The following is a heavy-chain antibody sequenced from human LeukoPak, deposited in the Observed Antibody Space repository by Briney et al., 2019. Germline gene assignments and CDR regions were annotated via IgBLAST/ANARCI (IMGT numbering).Heavy chain of an antibody. CDR3: VTGDHSPYYFHY. CDR1: GSSLSDLS. D-gene: IGHD4-11*01. CDR2: FHPENDEI. V-gene: IGHV1-24*01. J-gene: IGHJ4*02. Sequence: ASVKVSCTVSGSSLSDLSMHWVRHSPPKGLEWLGGFHPENDEIIYAQNFQGRVTMSEDTSRDTAYMELRSLRSDDTAVYYCVTGDHSPYYFHYWGQGSLVTVFS.